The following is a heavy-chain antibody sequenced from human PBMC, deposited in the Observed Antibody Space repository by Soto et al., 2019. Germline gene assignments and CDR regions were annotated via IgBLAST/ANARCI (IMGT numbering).Heavy chain of an antibody. J-gene: IGHJ4*02. CDR2: IYYSGST. CDR1: GGSISNYY. V-gene: IGHV4-59*01. Sequence: QVQLQESGPRLVKPSETLSLTCIVSGGSISNYYWSWIRQPPGKGLEWIGYIYYSGSTNYNPSLQNRVTISVDTSKNQFSLNLSSVTAADTAVYYCARAVLPATAPFDYWGQGTLVTVSS. CDR3: ARAVLPATAPFDY. D-gene: IGHD2-2*01.